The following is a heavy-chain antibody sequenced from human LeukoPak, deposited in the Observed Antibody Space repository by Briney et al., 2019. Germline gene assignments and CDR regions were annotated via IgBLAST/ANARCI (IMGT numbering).Heavy chain of an antibody. Sequence: GGSLRLSCAGSGFIFNNYWMSWVRQAPGKGLEWVANIKQDGSEQYYVDSVKGRFTISRDNAKNSLYLQINSLSAEDTAVYYCARDYGGSDFDYWGQGTLVTVSS. CDR2: IKQDGSEQ. J-gene: IGHJ4*02. D-gene: IGHD3-16*01. CDR1: GFIFNNYW. V-gene: IGHV3-7*01. CDR3: ARDYGGSDFDY.